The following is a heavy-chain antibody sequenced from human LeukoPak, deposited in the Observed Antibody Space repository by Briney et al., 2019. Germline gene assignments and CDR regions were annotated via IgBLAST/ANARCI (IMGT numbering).Heavy chain of an antibody. D-gene: IGHD6-13*01. CDR3: ATKKGVYSSSWYLDY. CDR1: GYTFTDYY. CDR2: VDPEGGET. Sequence: ASVKISCKVSGYTFTDYYMHWVQQAPGKGLEWMGLVDPEGGETIYAEKFQGRVTITADTSTDTAYMELSSLRSEDTAVYYCATKKGVYSSSWYLDYWGQGTLVTVSS. V-gene: IGHV1-69-2*01. J-gene: IGHJ4*02.